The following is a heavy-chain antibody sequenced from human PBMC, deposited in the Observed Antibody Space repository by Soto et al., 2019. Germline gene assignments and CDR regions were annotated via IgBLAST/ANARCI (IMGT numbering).Heavy chain of an antibody. Sequence: GGSLRLSCAASGFTFSNYAMSWVRQAPGKGLEWVSTINGSGGSTYYADSVKGRFTISRDNSKNTLYLQMNRLRAEDTAVYYCAKDSYWGYDCMDVWGKGTTVTVSS. D-gene: IGHD3-10*01. CDR2: INGSGGST. CDR3: AKDSYWGYDCMDV. CDR1: GFTFSNYA. J-gene: IGHJ6*03. V-gene: IGHV3-23*01.